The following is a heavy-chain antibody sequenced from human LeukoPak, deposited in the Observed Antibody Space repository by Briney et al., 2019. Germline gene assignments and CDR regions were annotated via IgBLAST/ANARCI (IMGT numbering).Heavy chain of an antibody. Sequence: PSETLSLTCTVSGGSISSYYWSWIRQPPGMGLEWIGCIYYSGSTNYNPSLKSRVTISVDTSKGQFSLRLTSVTAADTAVYYCARSFLGDWYFDLWGRGTLVTVSS. J-gene: IGHJ2*01. V-gene: IGHV4-59*01. CDR3: ARSFLGDWYFDL. CDR2: IYYSGST. D-gene: IGHD1-26*01. CDR1: GGSISSYY.